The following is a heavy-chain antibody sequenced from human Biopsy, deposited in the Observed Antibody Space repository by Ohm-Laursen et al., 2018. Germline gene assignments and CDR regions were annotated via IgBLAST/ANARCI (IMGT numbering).Heavy chain of an antibody. D-gene: IGHD2/OR15-2a*01. J-gene: IGHJ6*02. V-gene: IGHV4-59*01. Sequence: TLSLTCTVSGGSITSDYWSWIRQSPRKGLEWIGHISDRGTTNYNPSLRGRVTISVDTSKNQFSLRLNSVTAADTAVYYCARATNSTGWPYYYFYGMDVWGQGTTVTVSS. CDR2: ISDRGTT. CDR3: ARATNSTGWPYYYFYGMDV. CDR1: GGSITSDY.